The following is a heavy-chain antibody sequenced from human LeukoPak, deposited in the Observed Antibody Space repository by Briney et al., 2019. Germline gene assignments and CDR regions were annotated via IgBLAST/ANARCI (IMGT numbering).Heavy chain of an antibody. CDR3: ASDLGVGGYCSSTSCSWFDP. CDR2: ISAYNGNT. Sequence: ASVKVSCKGSGYTFTSYGISWVRQAPGQGLEWMGWISAYNGNTNYAQKLQGRVTMTTDTSTSTAYMELRSLRSDDTAVYYCASDLGVGGYCSSTSCSWFDPWGQGTLVTVSS. V-gene: IGHV1-18*04. D-gene: IGHD2-2*01. J-gene: IGHJ5*02. CDR1: GYTFTSYG.